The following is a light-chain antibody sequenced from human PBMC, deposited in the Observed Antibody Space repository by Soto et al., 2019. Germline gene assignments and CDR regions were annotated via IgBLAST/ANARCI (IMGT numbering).Light chain of an antibody. CDR3: SSYAGSNNFV. V-gene: IGLV2-8*01. CDR2: EVT. CDR1: SSDVGYYDY. J-gene: IGLJ1*01. Sequence: QSALTQLPSASGFPGQSVTISCTGTSSDVGYYDYVSWYQQHPGKAPKLVIYEVTKRPSGVPDRVSASKSGNTASLTVSGLRAEDEADYYCSSYAGSNNFVFGSGTKVTVL.